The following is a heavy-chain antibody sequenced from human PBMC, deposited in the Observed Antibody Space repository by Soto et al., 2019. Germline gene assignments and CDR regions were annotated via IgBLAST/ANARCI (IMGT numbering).Heavy chain of an antibody. J-gene: IGHJ4*02. Sequence: QVQLVESGGGVVQPGRSLRLSCAASGFTFSSYGMHWVRQAPGKGLEWVAVISYDGSNKYYADSVKGRFTISRDNSKNTLYLQMNSLRAEDTAVYYCAKDPYSGDYVWGSYRYGPFDYWGQGTLVTVSS. CDR2: ISYDGSNK. CDR1: GFTFSSYG. D-gene: IGHD3-16*02. CDR3: AKDPYSGDYVWGSYRYGPFDY. V-gene: IGHV3-30*18.